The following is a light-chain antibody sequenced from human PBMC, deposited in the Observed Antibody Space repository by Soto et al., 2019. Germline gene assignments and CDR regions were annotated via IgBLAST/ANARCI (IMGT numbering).Light chain of an antibody. CDR3: QQYNNWPLT. CDR2: GAS. J-gene: IGKJ4*01. CDR1: QSVSTN. Sequence: EIVMTQSPATLSVSPGERATLSCRASQSVSTNVAWYQQKPARAPRLLIYGASTRATGIPARFSGSGSGTEFTLTISSLQSADFAVYYCQQYNNWPLTFGGGTKVDIK. V-gene: IGKV3D-15*01.